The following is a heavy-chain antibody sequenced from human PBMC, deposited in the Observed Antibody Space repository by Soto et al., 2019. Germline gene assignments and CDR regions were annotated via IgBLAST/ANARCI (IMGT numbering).Heavy chain of an antibody. Sequence: QVQLVQSGAEVKKPGASVKVSCKASGYTFTSYAMHWVRQAPGQRLEWMGWINAGNGNTKYSQKFQGRVTITRDTSASTAYMELSSLRSEDTAVYYCATGGSLYWSFDLWGRGTLVTVSS. D-gene: IGHD1-26*01. V-gene: IGHV1-3*01. J-gene: IGHJ2*01. CDR3: ATGGSLYWSFDL. CDR2: INAGNGNT. CDR1: GYTFTSYA.